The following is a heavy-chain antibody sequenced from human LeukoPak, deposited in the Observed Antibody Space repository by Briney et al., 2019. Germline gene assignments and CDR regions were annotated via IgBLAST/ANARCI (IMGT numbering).Heavy chain of an antibody. CDR1: GGSISSYY. CDR3: ARWMMGAAAGRYFDY. V-gene: IGHV4-59*01. D-gene: IGHD6-13*01. J-gene: IGHJ4*02. Sequence: PSETLSLTCTVSGGSISSYYWSWIRQPPGKGLEWIGYIYYSGSTNYNPSLKSRVTISVDTSKKQFSLKLSSVTPADTAVYYCARWMMGAAAGRYFDYWGQGTLVTVSS. CDR2: IYYSGST.